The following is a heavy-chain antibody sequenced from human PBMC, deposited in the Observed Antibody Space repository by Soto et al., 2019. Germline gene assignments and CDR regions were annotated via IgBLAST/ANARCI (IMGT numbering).Heavy chain of an antibody. J-gene: IGHJ1*01. CDR3: ATGDYYDSRGYYYASPEYFQH. Sequence: ASVKVSCKASAGTFSSYAISWVRQAPGQGLEWMGGLIPIFGTANYAQKFQGRVTITADESTSTAYMQLSSLRPEDTAVYYCATGDYYDSRGYYYASPEYFQHWGQGTLVTVSS. CDR2: LIPIFGTA. CDR1: AGTFSSYA. D-gene: IGHD3-22*01. V-gene: IGHV1-69*13.